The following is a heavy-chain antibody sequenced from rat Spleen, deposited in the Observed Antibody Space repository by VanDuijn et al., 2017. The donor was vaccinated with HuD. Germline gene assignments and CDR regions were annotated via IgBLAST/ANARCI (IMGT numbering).Heavy chain of an antibody. CDR2: ISPTGGST. J-gene: IGHJ4*01. D-gene: IGHD4-1*01. V-gene: IGHV5-46*01. Sequence: EVQLVESGGGLVQPGRSLKLSCAASGFTFTGFPMAWVRQAPAKGLEWVTSISPTGGSTFYRDSVKGRFTVSRDIAKNTLYLQMNSLKSDDTATYYCARHGVTGYNTYVMDAWGQGASVTVSS. CDR3: ARHGVTGYNTYVMDA. CDR1: GFTFTGFP.